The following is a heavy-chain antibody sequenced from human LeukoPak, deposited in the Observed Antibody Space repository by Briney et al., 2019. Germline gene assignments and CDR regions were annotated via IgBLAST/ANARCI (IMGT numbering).Heavy chain of an antibody. J-gene: IGHJ6*03. V-gene: IGHV3-21*01. CDR1: GFTFTSYS. CDR2: ISSSSRFI. Sequence: GGSLRLSCAASGFTFTSYSMNWVRQAPGKGLEFVSSISSSSRFIYYADSVKGRFTISRDNAKKSLYLQLNSLTAEDTAVYYCARKIVPSAIDYYYYMDVWGKGTRVTVSS. D-gene: IGHD2-2*02. CDR3: ARKIVPSAIDYYYYMDV.